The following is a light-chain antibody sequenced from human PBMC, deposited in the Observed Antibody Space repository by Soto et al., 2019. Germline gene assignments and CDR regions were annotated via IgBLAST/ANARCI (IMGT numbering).Light chain of an antibody. CDR2: EVN. CDR3: ASFRSGTILV. Sequence: QSVLTQPASVSGSPGQSVTISCTGPRSDIGDSNFISWYQHSPGKAPRLLIYEVNNRPSGVSKRFSGSKAGNTASLTISGLLDDGEADYFCASFRSGTILVFGSGTKVTVL. J-gene: IGLJ1*01. V-gene: IGLV2-14*01. CDR1: RSDIGDSNF.